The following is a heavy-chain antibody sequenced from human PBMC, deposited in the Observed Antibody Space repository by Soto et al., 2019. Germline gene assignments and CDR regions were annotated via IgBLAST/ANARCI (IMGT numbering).Heavy chain of an antibody. V-gene: IGHV1-2*02. CDR3: ARQRRDGYNYFAY. D-gene: IGHD5-12*01. CDR2: INPHSGET. J-gene: IGHJ4*02. CDR1: GYTFTDYF. Sequence: GASVKVSCKPSGYTFTDYFMHWVRQAPGQGLEWMGWINPHSGETHYAQKFQGRVTMTRDTSINTAHMELRRLRSDDSAVYYCARQRRDGYNYFAYWGQGTPVTVSS.